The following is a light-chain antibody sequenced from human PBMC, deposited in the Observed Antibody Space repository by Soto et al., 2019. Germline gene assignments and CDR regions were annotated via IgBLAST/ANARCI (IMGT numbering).Light chain of an antibody. Sequence: TPSPATLSVPPGERALLSCRASQSVSSNLAWYQQKPGQAPRLLIYGASSRATGIPDRFSGSGSGTDFTLTISRLEPEDFAVYYCQQYGSSPLTFGGGTKV. J-gene: IGKJ4*01. CDR1: QSVSSN. CDR3: QQYGSSPLT. CDR2: GAS. V-gene: IGKV3-20*01.